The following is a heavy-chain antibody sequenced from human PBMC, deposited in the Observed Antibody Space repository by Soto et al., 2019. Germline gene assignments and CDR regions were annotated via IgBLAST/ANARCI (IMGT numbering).Heavy chain of an antibody. V-gene: IGHV1-46*01. CDR3: AQEGGGRGWFDP. Sequence: QVQLVQSGAEVKKPGASVKVSCKASGYTFTSYYMHWVRQAPGQGLEWMGIINPSGGSTSYAQKFQGRVTMNRDKYTRTGYVELSSLRSEDTAVYYCAQEGGGRGWFDPWGQGTLVTVSS. D-gene: IGHD3-16*01. J-gene: IGHJ5*02. CDR1: GYTFTSYY. CDR2: INPSGGST.